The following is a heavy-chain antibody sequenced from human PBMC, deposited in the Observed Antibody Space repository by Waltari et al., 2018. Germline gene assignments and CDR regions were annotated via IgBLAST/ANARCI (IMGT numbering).Heavy chain of an antibody. CDR3: AKDAAAAPAYYYYKDV. CDR1: GFTFSKSA. D-gene: IGHD6-13*01. CDR2: ISLDGVNK. V-gene: IGHV3-30*18. J-gene: IGHJ6*03. Sequence: QVQLVESGGGVVQPGRSLRLSCAASGFTFSKSAMHWVRQAPGKGLGWVAVISLDGVNKDYGDSVKGRFTISRDNSKNTLYLQMNSLRAEDTAVYYCAKDAAAAPAYYYYKDVWGKGTTVTISS.